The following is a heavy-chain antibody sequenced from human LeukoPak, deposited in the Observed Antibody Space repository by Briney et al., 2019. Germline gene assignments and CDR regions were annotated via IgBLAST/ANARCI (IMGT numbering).Heavy chain of an antibody. V-gene: IGHV6-1*01. D-gene: IGHD1-26*01. J-gene: IGHJ5*01. CDR1: GDSVFSNSAG. Sequence: SQTLSLTCAISGDSVFSNSAGWNWIRQSPSRGLEWLGRTYYRSKWNNNYAAPVKSRITINSDTSKNHFSLQLNSVTPEDTAVYYCAREIGGSYDSWGQGTLVTVSS. CDR2: TYYRSKWNN. CDR3: AREIGGSYDS.